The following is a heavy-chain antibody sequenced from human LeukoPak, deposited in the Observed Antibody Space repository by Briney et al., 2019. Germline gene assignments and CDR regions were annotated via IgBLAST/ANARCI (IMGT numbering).Heavy chain of an antibody. J-gene: IGHJ4*02. CDR1: GGTFSSYA. D-gene: IGHD2-2*01. CDR2: IIPIFGTA. V-gene: IGHV1-69*13. CDR3: AGTEDIVVVPAAIIH. Sequence: ASVKVSCTASGGTFSSYAISWVRQAPGQGLEWMGGIIPIFGTANYAQKFQGRVTITADESTSTAYMELSSLRSEDTAVYYCAGTEDIVVVPAAIIHWGQGTLVTVSS.